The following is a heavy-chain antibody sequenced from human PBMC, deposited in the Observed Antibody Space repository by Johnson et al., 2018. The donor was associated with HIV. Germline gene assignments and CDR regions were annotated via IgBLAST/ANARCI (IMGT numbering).Heavy chain of an antibody. J-gene: IGHJ3*02. V-gene: IGHV3-30*04. CDR1: GFTISSYA. CDR3: AKVKYYDILTGDPGAFDI. Sequence: QVQLVESGGGVVRPGGSLRLSCAASGFTISSYAMHWVRQAPGKGLEWVAGISSEGSNKNYAESVNGRFTISRDNSKRTLYLQMNSLRAEDTAVYYCAKVKYYDILTGDPGAFDIWGQGTVVTVSS. D-gene: IGHD3-9*01. CDR2: ISSEGSNK.